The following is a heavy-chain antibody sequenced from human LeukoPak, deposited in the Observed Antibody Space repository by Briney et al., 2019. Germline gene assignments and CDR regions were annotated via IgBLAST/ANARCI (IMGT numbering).Heavy chain of an antibody. CDR3: ARGIEAAAVAFDI. D-gene: IGHD6-13*01. Sequence: KTGGSLRLSCAASGFTFSSYAMSWIRQPPGKGLEWIGYIYSSGTTNYNPSLQSRVTISLDTSKNQFSLNLNSVTAADTALYYCARGIEAAAVAFDIWGQGTMVTVSS. CDR2: IYSSGTT. CDR1: GFTFSSYA. J-gene: IGHJ3*02. V-gene: IGHV4-59*08.